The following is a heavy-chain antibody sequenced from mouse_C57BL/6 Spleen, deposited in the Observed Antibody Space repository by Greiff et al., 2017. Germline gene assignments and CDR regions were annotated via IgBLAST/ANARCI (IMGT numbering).Heavy chain of an antibody. CDR1: GFSFNTYA. D-gene: IGHD3-2*02. CDR3: VRHGTAQAMDY. CDR2: IRSKSNNYAT. V-gene: IGHV10-1*01. J-gene: IGHJ4*01. Sequence: EVKLMESGGGLVQPKGSLKLSCAASGFSFNTYAMHWVRQAPGKGLEWVARIRSKSNNYATYYADSVKDRFTISRDDSESMLYLQMNNLKTEDTAMYYCVRHGTAQAMDYWGQGTSVTVSS.